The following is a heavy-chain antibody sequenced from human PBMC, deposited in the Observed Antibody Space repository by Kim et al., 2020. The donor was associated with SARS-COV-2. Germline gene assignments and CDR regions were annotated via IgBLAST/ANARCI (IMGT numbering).Heavy chain of an antibody. V-gene: IGHV4-4*02. Sequence: YRPATNGRVTLSGDKSKNQFALKLSSVTAADTAVYYCAGGVKSGNAFDIWGQGTMVTVSS. J-gene: IGHJ3*02. D-gene: IGHD3-16*01. CDR3: AGGVKSGNAFDI.